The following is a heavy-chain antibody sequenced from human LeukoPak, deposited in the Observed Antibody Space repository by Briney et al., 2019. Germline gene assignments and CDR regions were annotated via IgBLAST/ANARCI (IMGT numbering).Heavy chain of an antibody. CDR3: AKGYCSSTSCYPFDP. CDR2: ISYDGSNK. Sequence: GRSLRLSCAASGFTFSSYGMHWVRQAPGKGLEWVAVISYDGSNKYYADSVKGRFTISRDNSKNTLYLQMNSLRAEDTAVYYCAKGYCSSTSCYPFDPWGQGALVTVSS. CDR1: GFTFSSYG. D-gene: IGHD2-2*01. J-gene: IGHJ5*02. V-gene: IGHV3-30*18.